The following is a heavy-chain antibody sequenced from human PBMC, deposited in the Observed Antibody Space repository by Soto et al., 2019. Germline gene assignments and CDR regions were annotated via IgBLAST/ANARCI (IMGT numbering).Heavy chain of an antibody. J-gene: IGHJ6*02. V-gene: IGHV1-69*13. CDR1: GGTFSSYA. Sequence: ASVKVSCKASGGTFSSYAISWVRQAPGQGLEWMGGIIPIFGTANYAQKFQGRVTITADESTSTAYMELSSLRSEDTAVYYCARHFEYSSFGLPHRYYYGMDVWGQGTTVTVSS. D-gene: IGHD6-6*01. CDR2: IIPIFGTA. CDR3: ARHFEYSSFGLPHRYYYGMDV.